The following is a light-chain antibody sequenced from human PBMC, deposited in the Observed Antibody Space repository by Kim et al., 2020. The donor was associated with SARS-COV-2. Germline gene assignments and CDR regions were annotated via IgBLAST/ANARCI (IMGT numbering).Light chain of an antibody. CDR1: LGDKY. J-gene: IGLJ2*01. CDR2: QDK. CDR3: QAWDTTVV. V-gene: IGLV3-1*01. Sequence: LGDKYVGWYQQKPGQSPVLVIYQDKNRPSGIPGRFSGSNSGNTATLTISGTQAMDEADYYCQAWDTTVVFGGGTQLTVL.